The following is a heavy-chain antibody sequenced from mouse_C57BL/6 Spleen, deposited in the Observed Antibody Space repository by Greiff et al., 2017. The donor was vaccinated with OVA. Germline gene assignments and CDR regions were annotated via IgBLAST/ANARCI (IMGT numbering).Heavy chain of an antibody. V-gene: IGHV1-50*01. CDR2: IDPSDSYT. Sequence: QVQLQQPGAELVKPGASVKLSCKASGYTFTSYWMQWVNQRPGQGLEWIGEIDPSDSYTNYNQKLKGKATLTVATSSSTAYMQLSSLTSEDSAVYYCARSYSNLGDYWGQGTTLTVSS. CDR1: GYTFTSYW. CDR3: ARSYSNLGDY. D-gene: IGHD2-5*01. J-gene: IGHJ2*01.